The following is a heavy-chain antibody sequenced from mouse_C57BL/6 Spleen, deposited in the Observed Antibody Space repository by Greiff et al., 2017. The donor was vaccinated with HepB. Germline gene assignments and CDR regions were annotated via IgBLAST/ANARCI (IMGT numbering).Heavy chain of an antibody. J-gene: IGHJ2*01. CDR3: ARGGDHPVGFDY. Sequence: EVQLQQSGPELVKPGASVKMSCKASGYTFTDYNMHWVKQSHGKSLEWIGYINPNNGGTSYNQKFKGKATLTVNKSSSTAYMELRSLTSEDSAVYYCARGGDHPVGFDYWGQGTTLTVSS. CDR2: INPNNGGT. CDR1: GYTFTDYN. V-gene: IGHV1-22*01.